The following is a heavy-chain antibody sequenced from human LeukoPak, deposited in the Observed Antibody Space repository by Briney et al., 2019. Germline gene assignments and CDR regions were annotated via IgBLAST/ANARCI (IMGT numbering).Heavy chain of an antibody. D-gene: IGHD3-22*01. CDR1: GGSISSSHW. V-gene: IGHV4-4*02. CDR2: IYYSGNT. Sequence: SETLSLTCAVSGGSISSSHWWSWVRQPPGKGLEWIGEIYYSGNTYYNPPLKSRVTISLDTSKNQFSLKLNSVTAADTAVYYCARSSEGRYYYDSSGFSYYYYYMDVWGKGTTVTISS. CDR3: ARSSEGRYYYDSSGFSYYYYYMDV. J-gene: IGHJ6*03.